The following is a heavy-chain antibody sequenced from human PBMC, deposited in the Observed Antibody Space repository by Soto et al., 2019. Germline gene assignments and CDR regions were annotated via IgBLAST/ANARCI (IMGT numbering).Heavy chain of an antibody. CDR1: GGSISSGGYS. Sequence: QLQLQQSGSGLVKPSQTLSLTCAVSGGSISSGGYSWSWIRQPPGKGLEWIGYLYHTGNTYYNPSLESRVTISVDRAKNQFSLEMTSVTAADTAVYYCARFRGTAILDYWGQGTLFTVSS. V-gene: IGHV4-30-2*01. CDR3: ARFRGTAILDY. J-gene: IGHJ4*02. CDR2: LYHTGNT. D-gene: IGHD2-21*02.